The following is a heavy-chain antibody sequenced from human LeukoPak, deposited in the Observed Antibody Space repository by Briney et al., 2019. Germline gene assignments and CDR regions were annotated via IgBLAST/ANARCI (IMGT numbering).Heavy chain of an antibody. CDR1: GYSISSGYY. CDR2: IYHSGST. Sequence: PSETLSLTCAVSGYSISSGYYWGWIRQPPGKGLEWIGSIYHSGSTYYNPSLKSRVTISVDTSKNQFSLKLSSVTAADTAVYYCARDHTYYDILTGYSFGAFDIWGQGTMVTVSS. CDR3: ARDHTYYDILTGYSFGAFDI. D-gene: IGHD3-9*01. V-gene: IGHV4-38-2*02. J-gene: IGHJ3*02.